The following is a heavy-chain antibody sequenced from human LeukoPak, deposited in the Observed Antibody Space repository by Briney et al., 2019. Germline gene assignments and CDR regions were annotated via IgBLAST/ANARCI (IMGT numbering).Heavy chain of an antibody. D-gene: IGHD3-3*01. J-gene: IGHJ3*02. CDR2: ISSSSSYI. V-gene: IGHV3-21*01. CDR1: RFTFSSYS. Sequence: GGSLRLSCAASRFTFSSYSMNWVRQAPGKGLEWVSSISSSSSYIYYADSVKGRFTISRDNAKNSLYLQMNSLRAEDTAVYYCARDSAMEWLLYLDAFDIWGQGTMVTVSS. CDR3: ARDSAMEWLLYLDAFDI.